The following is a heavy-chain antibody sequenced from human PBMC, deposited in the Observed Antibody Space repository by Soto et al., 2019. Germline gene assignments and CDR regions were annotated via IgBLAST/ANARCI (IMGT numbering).Heavy chain of an antibody. J-gene: IGHJ3*02. V-gene: IGHV3-21*01. Sequence: EVQLVESGGGLVEPGGSLRLSRAASGFTFSSYSMNWVRQAPGKGLEWVSSISSSSSYIYYADSVKGRFTISTDNAKNSLYLQMNSLRAEDTAVYYCARDRHQLLIIWNAFDIWGQGTMVTVSS. CDR3: ARDRHQLLIIWNAFDI. D-gene: IGHD2-2*01. CDR2: ISSSSSYI. CDR1: GFTFSSYS.